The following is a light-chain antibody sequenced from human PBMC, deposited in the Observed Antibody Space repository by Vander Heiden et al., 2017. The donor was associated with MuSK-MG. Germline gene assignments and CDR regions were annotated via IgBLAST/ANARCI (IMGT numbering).Light chain of an antibody. J-gene: IGLJ2*01. CDR2: GKN. V-gene: IGLV3-19*01. CDR3: NSRDSSGNHLE. CDR1: SLRSYY. Sequence: SSELTQDPAVSVALGQTVRITCQGDSLRSYYASWYQQTPGQAPVLVIYGKNNRPSGIPDRFSGSSSGNTASLTITGAQAEDEADYYCNSRDSSGNHLEFGGGTKLTVL.